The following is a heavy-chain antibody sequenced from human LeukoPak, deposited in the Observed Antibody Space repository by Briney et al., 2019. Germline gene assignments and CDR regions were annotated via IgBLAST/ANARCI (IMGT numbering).Heavy chain of an antibody. Sequence: GGSLRLSCAASGFTFSSYPMSCVRQAPGKGLEWVSAISGSGGSTYYADSVKGRFTISRDNSKNTLYLQMNSLRAEDTAVYYCAKTVMGSEYYFDYWGQGTLVTVSS. CDR2: ISGSGGST. CDR3: AKTVMGSEYYFDY. J-gene: IGHJ4*02. V-gene: IGHV3-23*01. CDR1: GFTFSSYP. D-gene: IGHD3-16*01.